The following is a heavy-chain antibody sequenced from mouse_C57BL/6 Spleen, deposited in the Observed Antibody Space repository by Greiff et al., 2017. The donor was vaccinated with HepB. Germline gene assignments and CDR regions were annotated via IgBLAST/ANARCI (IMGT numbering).Heavy chain of an antibody. Sequence: QVQLQQPGAELVKPGASVKLSCKASGYTFTSYWMQWVKQRPGQGLEWIGEIDPSDSYTNYNQKFKGKATLTVDTSSSTAYMQLSSLTSEDSAVYYCATRYRYGSSDYWGQGTTLTVSS. V-gene: IGHV1-50*01. CDR2: IDPSDSYT. CDR3: ATRYRYGSSDY. CDR1: GYTFTSYW. J-gene: IGHJ2*01. D-gene: IGHD1-1*01.